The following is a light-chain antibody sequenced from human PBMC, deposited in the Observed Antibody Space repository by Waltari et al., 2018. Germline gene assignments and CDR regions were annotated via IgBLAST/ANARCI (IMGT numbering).Light chain of an antibody. V-gene: IGKV1-5*03. J-gene: IGKJ2*01. Sequence: SQMTQSPSPLPPPLGDRVTTSCLASQSIDDFLAWYQQKPGQAPKLLIYKTSTLDEGVPSRFSSTGSRTDFTLTIDNVQPGDFATYYCRQYILYSVTFGLGTKLEIK. CDR1: QSIDDF. CDR3: RQYILYSVT. CDR2: KTS.